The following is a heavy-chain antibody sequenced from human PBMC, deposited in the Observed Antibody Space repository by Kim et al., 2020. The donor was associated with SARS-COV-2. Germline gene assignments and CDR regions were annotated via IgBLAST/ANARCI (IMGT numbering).Heavy chain of an antibody. Sequence: GGSLRLSCAASGFTFSSYSMNWVRQAPGKGLEWVSSISSSSSYIYYADSVKGRFTISRDNAKKSLYLQMNSLRAEDTAVYYCARDPYGGDLFYCYYGMDVWGQGTTVTVSS. CDR1: GFTFSSYS. D-gene: IGHD2-21*01. CDR3: ARDPYGGDLFYCYYGMDV. V-gene: IGHV3-21*01. J-gene: IGHJ6*02. CDR2: ISSSSSYI.